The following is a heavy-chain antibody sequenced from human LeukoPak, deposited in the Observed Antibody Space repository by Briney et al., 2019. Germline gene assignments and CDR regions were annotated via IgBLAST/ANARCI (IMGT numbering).Heavy chain of an antibody. V-gene: IGHV1-69*13. D-gene: IGHD3-3*01. CDR2: IIPIFGTA. CDR1: GYTFTGYY. CDR3: ARPSYITIFGVVIRDAFDI. Sequence: GASVKVSCKASGYTFTGYYMHWVRQAPGQGLEWMGGIIPIFGTANYAQKFQGRVTITADESTSTAYMELSSLRSEDTAVYYCARPSYITIFGVVIRDAFDIWGQGTMVTVSS. J-gene: IGHJ3*02.